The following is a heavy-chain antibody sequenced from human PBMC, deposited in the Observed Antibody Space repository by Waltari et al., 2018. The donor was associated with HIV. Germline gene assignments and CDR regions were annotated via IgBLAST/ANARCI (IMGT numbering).Heavy chain of an antibody. V-gene: IGHV3-48*03. D-gene: IGHD3-22*01. CDR3: AIIGYYGFDI. Sequence: ERQLVESGGALRQPGGCLRRSDAVSGLIFSNYEMNWVGQSPGKGLELVSWIRVSGAGTHYADSVKGRFTISRDNAKNSMYLQMSSLRVEDTAVYYCAIIGYYGFDIWGQGTMVTVSS. CDR2: IRVSGAGT. J-gene: IGHJ3*02. CDR1: GLIFSNYE.